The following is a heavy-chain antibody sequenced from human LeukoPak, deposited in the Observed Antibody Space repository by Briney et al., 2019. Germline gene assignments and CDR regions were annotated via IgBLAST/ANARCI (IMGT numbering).Heavy chain of an antibody. CDR3: ARSTDGSAHFDY. J-gene: IGHJ4*02. CDR2: INSDGLST. CDR1: QFKFDTYG. D-gene: IGHD1-1*01. Sequence: GGSLRLSCSASQFKFDTYGMHWVRQTPGKGLEYVSGINSDGLSTYYANSVKGRFTISRDNAKNTLYLQMGRLKTEDMAVYYCARSTDGSAHFDYWGQGTLVTVFS. V-gene: IGHV3-64*01.